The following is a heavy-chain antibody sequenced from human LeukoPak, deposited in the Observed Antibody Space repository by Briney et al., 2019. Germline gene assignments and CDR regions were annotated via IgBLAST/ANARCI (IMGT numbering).Heavy chain of an antibody. CDR3: ARVERYFDWLGFDY. J-gene: IGHJ4*02. CDR2: IIPILGIA. V-gene: IGHV1-69*02. Sequence: GASVKVSCKASGGTFSSYTISWVRQAPGQGLEWMGRIIPILGIANYAQKFQGRVTITADKSTGTAYMELSSLRSEDTAVYYCARVERYFDWLGFDYWGQGTLVTVSS. D-gene: IGHD3-9*01. CDR1: GGTFSSYT.